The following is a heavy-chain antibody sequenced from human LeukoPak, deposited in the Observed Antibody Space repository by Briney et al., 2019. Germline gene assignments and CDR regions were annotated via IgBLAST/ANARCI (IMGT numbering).Heavy chain of an antibody. V-gene: IGHV4-59*01. J-gene: IGHJ5*02. CDR2: IYYSGST. Sequence: PSETLSLTCTVSGGSISSYYWSWIRQPPGKGLEWIGYIYYSGSTNYNPSLKSRVTISVDTSKNQFSLKLSSVTAADTAVYYCARLKAVLWFGELLFDPWGQGTLVTVSS. D-gene: IGHD3-10*01. CDR3: ARLKAVLWFGELLFDP. CDR1: GGSISSYY.